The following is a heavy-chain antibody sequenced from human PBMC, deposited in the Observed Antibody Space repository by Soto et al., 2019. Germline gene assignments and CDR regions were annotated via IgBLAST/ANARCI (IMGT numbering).Heavy chain of an antibody. CDR2: ISSSSSYI. J-gene: IGHJ4*02. CDR1: GFTFSSYS. V-gene: IGHV3-21*01. D-gene: IGHD6-6*01. CDR3: ASRGGYSSSGPFDY. Sequence: LRLSCAASGFTFSSYSMNWVRQAPGKGLEWVSSISSSSSYIYYADSVKGRFTISRDNAKNSLYLQMNSLRAEDTAVYYCASRGGYSSSGPFDYWGQGTLVTVSS.